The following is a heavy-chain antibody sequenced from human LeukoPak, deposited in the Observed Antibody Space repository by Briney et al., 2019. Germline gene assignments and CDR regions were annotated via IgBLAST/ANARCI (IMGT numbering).Heavy chain of an antibody. Sequence: ASVKVSCKASGYTFTSYAMNWVRQAPGQGLEWMGWVNTNTGNPTYAQGFTGRFVFSLDTSVSTAYLQISSLKAEDTAVYYCARYRKEITFYYFDYWGQGTLVTVSS. CDR2: VNTNTGNP. J-gene: IGHJ4*02. V-gene: IGHV7-4-1*02. CDR1: GYTFTSYA. CDR3: ARYRKEITFYYFDY. D-gene: IGHD2/OR15-2a*01.